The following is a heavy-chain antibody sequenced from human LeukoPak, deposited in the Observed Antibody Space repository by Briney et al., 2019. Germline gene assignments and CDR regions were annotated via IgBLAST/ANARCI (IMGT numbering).Heavy chain of an antibody. V-gene: IGHV3-23*01. CDR3: AKGGAYDLLTGPDFDH. D-gene: IGHD3-9*01. CDR2: ISGSGGSS. J-gene: IGHJ4*02. CDR1: GFSFSSHA. Sequence: PGGSLRLSCAASGFSFSSHAMSWVRQAPGKGLEWVSSISGSGGSSAYADSVKGRFTISRGSSKNTLYLQMNSLRAEDTAVHYCAKGGAYDLLTGPDFDHWGQGTPVTVSS.